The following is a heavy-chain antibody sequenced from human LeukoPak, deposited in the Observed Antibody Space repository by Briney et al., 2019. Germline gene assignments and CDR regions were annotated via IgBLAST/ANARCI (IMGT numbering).Heavy chain of an antibody. Sequence: PGGSLRLSCAASGFTFSSYAMSWVRQAPGKGLEWVSAISGSGGSTYYAASVKGRFTISRDNSKNTLYLQMNSLRAEDTAVYYCAKDLSYDSSGFDYWGQGTLVTVSA. J-gene: IGHJ4*02. V-gene: IGHV3-23*01. CDR2: ISGSGGST. D-gene: IGHD3-22*01. CDR3: AKDLSYDSSGFDY. CDR1: GFTFSSYA.